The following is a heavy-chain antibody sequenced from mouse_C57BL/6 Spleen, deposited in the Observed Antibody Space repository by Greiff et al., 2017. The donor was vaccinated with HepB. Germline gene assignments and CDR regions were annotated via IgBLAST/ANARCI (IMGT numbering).Heavy chain of an antibody. D-gene: IGHD2-5*01. J-gene: IGHJ4*01. CDR3: ARHEVGYYSTDYAMDY. V-gene: IGHV1-62-2*01. CDR2: FYPGSGSI. Sequence: VQLQESGAELVKPGASVKLSCKASGYTFTEYTIHWVKQRSGQGLEWIGWFYPGSGSIKYNEKFKDKATLTADKSSSTVYMELSRLTSEDSAVYFCARHEVGYYSTDYAMDYWGQGTSVTVSS. CDR1: GYTFTEYT.